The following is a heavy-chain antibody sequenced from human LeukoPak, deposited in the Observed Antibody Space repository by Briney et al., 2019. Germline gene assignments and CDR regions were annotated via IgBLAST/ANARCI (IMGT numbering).Heavy chain of an antibody. CDR2: IYHSGST. CDR3: ARAFIAAARWGWFDP. V-gene: IGHV4-30-2*01. J-gene: IGHJ5*02. Sequence: SETLSLTCTVSGGSISSGGYYWSWIRQPPGKGLEWIGYIYHSGSTYYNPSLKSRVTISVDTSKNQFSLKLSSVTAADTAVYYCARAFIAAARWGWFDPWGQGTLVTVSS. D-gene: IGHD6-13*01. CDR1: GGSISSGGYY.